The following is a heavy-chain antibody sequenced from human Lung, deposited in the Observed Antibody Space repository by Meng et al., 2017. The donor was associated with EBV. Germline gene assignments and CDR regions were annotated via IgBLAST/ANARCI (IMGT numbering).Heavy chain of an antibody. CDR2: TYYRSKWYN. V-gene: IGHV6-1*01. CDR1: ANSVSSSSAD. J-gene: IGHJ2*01. Sequence: SAPRPLQPSYTLELSGVIGANSVSSSSADCTRIRHSPLGGLGWLGKTYYRSKWYNDYAVFVKSRITINPDTSKNQFSLQLNSVTPEDTAVYYCARGATSVFDLWGRGTLVTVSS. CDR3: ARGATSVFDL.